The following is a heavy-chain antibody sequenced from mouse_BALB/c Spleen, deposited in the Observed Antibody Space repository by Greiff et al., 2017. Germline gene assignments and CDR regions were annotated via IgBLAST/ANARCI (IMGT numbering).Heavy chain of an antibody. V-gene: IGHV1S132*01. CDR3: ARNSSGYFDY. CDR2: IFPGTGTT. D-gene: IGHD3-1*01. J-gene: IGHJ2*01. CDR1: GYTFTSYW. Sequence: VQLQQSGAELVKPGASVKLSCKTSGYTFTSYWIQWVKQRPGQGLGWIGEIFPGTGTTYYNEKFKGKATLTIDTSSSTAYMQLSSLTSEDSAVYFCARNSSGYFDYWGQGTTLTVSS.